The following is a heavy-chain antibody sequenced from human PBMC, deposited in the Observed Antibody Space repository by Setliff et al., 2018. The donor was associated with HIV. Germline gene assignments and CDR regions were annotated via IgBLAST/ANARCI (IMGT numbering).Heavy chain of an antibody. CDR1: GFTFSDYY. CDR3: AREVVEATERYYFDY. J-gene: IGHJ4*02. D-gene: IGHD2-15*01. V-gene: IGHV3-11*01. Sequence: GGSLRLSCAASGFTFSDYYMSWIRQAPGKGLEWVSYISSSGSTIYYADSVKGRFTISRDNAKNSLYLQMNSLRAEDTAVYYCAREVVEATERYYFDYWGQGTLVTVSS. CDR2: ISSSGSTI.